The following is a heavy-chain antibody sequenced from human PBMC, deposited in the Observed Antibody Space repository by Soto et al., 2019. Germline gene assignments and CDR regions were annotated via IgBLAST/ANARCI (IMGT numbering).Heavy chain of an antibody. Sequence: ASVKVSCKGSGGTFSSYAISWVRQAPGQGLEWIGGIIPIFGTANYAQKFQGRVTITADESTDTAYMKLSSLRSXETALCYCASMESLPAAGNDSDQGTLVNVSS. D-gene: IGHD6-13*01. CDR2: IIPIFGTA. CDR3: ASMESLPAAGND. V-gene: IGHV1-69*13. CDR1: GGTFSSYA. J-gene: IGHJ4*02.